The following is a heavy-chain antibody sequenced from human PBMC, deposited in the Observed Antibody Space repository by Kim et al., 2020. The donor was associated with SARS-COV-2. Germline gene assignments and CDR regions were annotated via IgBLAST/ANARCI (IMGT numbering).Heavy chain of an antibody. CDR3: ARTPAVAGLFDQ. Sequence: GESLKISCKGSGYSFTSYWIAWVRQMPGKGLEWMGIISPGDSDTRYSPSFQGQITISADKSISTAYLQWSSLKASDTAMYYCARTPAVAGLFDQWGQGTLVTVSS. D-gene: IGHD6-19*01. V-gene: IGHV5-51*01. J-gene: IGHJ4*02. CDR1: GYSFTSYW. CDR2: ISPGDSDT.